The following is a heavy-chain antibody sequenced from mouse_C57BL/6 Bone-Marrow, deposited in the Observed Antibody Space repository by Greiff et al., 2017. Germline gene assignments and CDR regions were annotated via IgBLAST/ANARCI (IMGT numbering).Heavy chain of an antibody. CDR3: ARPPYSNYGGPYWYFDV. CDR1: GYTFTSYW. Sequence: VQLQQSGTVLARPGASVKMSCKASGYTFTSYWMHWVKQRPGQGLEWIGMIHPNSGSTNYNEKFKSKATLTVDKSSSTAYMQLSSLTSEDSAVYYCARPPYSNYGGPYWYFDVWGTGTTVTVSS. V-gene: IGHV1-64*01. D-gene: IGHD2-5*01. J-gene: IGHJ1*03. CDR2: IHPNSGST.